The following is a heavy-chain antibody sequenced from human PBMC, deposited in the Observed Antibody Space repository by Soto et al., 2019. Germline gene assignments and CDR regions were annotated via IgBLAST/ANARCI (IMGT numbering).Heavy chain of an antibody. CDR2: IIPMFGTT. CDR3: ARVSEGSLETTVTKYNYYYGMDL. V-gene: IGHV1-69*01. J-gene: IGHJ6*02. D-gene: IGHD4-17*01. Sequence: QVQLVQSGAEVKKPGSSVTVSCKASGGTFSNYGLSWVRQAPGQGLEWMGGIIPMFGTTIYAQKFQGRVTITADESTSTAYMELRKLRPEDTALYNCARVSEGSLETTVTKYNYYYGMDLWGQGTKVNVSS. CDR1: GGTFSNYG.